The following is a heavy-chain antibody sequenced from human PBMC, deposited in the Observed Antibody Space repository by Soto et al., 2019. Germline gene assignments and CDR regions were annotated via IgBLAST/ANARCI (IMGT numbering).Heavy chain of an antibody. CDR1: GGTFSTYV. CDR2: IIPVFGTA. J-gene: IGHJ4*02. V-gene: IGHV1-69*13. D-gene: IGHD3-22*01. CDR3: ARPALEYYYDNNGYSSDY. Sequence: SVKVSCKASGGTFSTYVISWVRQAPGQGLEWIGGIIPVFGTAYYAQKFQGRVTITADESTSTAYMELSSLRSEDTAVYYCARPALEYYYDNNGYSSDYWGQGTLVTVSS.